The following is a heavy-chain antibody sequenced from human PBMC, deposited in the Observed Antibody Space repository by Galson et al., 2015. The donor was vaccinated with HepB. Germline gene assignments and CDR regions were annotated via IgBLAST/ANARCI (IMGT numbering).Heavy chain of an antibody. CDR3: AKEDIVVVPAAKVVYYYYGMDV. CDR2: INAGNGNT. Sequence: SCKASGYTFTSYAMHWVRQAPGQRLEWMGWINAGNGNTKYSQRFQGRVTITRDTSASTAYMELSSLRSEDTAVYYCAKEDIVVVPAAKVVYYYYGMDVWGQGTTVTVSS. CDR1: GYTFTSYA. V-gene: IGHV1-3*01. J-gene: IGHJ6*02. D-gene: IGHD2-2*01.